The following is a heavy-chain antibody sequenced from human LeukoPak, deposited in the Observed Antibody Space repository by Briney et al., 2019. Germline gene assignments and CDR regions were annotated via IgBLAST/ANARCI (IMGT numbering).Heavy chain of an antibody. CDR1: GFTFRSYA. Sequence: GRSLRLSCAASGFTFRSYAMSWVRQAPAKGLEWVSGVRGDGGATDYADSVKGRFTISRDNSKSTLYLQMNSLRGEDTAVYYCAKGYCSSGTCSRLADYWGQGTLVTVST. J-gene: IGHJ4*02. V-gene: IGHV3-23*01. D-gene: IGHD2-15*01. CDR2: VRGDGGAT. CDR3: AKGYCSSGTCSRLADY.